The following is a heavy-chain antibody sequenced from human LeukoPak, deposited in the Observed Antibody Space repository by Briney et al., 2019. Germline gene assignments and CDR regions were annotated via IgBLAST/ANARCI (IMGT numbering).Heavy chain of an antibody. V-gene: IGHV4-61*02. CDR2: IYTSGST. J-gene: IGHJ3*02. CDR1: GGSISSGSYF. CDR3: ASDRVEVDAFDI. D-gene: IGHD5-24*01. Sequence: PSQTLSLTCTVSGGSISSGSYFWSWIRQPAGKGLEWIGRIYTSGSTNYNPSLKSRVTISVDTSKNQFSLKLSSVTAADTAVYYCASDRVEVDAFDIWGQGTMVTVSS.